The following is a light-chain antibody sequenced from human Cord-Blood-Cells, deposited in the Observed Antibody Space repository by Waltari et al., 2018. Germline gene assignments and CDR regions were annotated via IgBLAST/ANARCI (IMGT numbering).Light chain of an antibody. V-gene: IGLV2-14*01. CDR2: EVS. Sequence: QSALTQPASVSGSPGQSITISCTGTSSDVGGYNYVSWYQQHPGKAPKLMIYEVSNRPSGVSNRFPGSKSGNTASLTISGLQAEDEADYYCSSYTSSSTYVVFGGGTKLTVL. CDR1: SSDVGGYNY. CDR3: SSYTSSSTYVV. J-gene: IGLJ2*01.